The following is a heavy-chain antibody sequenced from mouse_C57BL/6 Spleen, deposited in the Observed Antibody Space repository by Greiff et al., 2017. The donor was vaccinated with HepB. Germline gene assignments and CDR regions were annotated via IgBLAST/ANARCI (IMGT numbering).Heavy chain of an antibody. Sequence: ESGPGLVKPSQSLSLTCSVTGYSITSGYYWNWIRQFPGNKLEWMGYISYDGSNNYNPSLKNRISITRDTSKNQFFLKLNSVTTEDTATYYCAREGPGFAYWGQGTLVTVSA. CDR3: AREGPGFAY. CDR2: ISYDGSN. V-gene: IGHV3-6*01. CDR1: GYSITSGYY. J-gene: IGHJ3*01.